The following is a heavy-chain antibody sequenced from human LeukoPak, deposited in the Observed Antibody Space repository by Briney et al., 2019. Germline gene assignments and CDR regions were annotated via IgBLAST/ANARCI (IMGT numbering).Heavy chain of an antibody. Sequence: SETLSLTCTVSGGSISGYYWSWIRQPPGKGLEWIGYIYYIGSTNYNPSLKSRVTIPVDTSKNQFSLKLTSVTAADTAVYYCARHYDTSGYWYYFDYWGQGTLVTVSS. V-gene: IGHV4-59*08. D-gene: IGHD3-22*01. CDR3: ARHYDTSGYWYYFDY. J-gene: IGHJ4*02. CDR2: IYYIGST. CDR1: GGSISGYY.